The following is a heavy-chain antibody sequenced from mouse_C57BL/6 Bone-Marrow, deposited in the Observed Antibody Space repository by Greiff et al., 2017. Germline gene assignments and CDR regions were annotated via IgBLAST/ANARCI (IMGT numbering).Heavy chain of an antibody. CDR2: ISSGGSYT. CDR1: GFTFSSYG. Sequence: EVKLVESGGDLVKPGGSLKLSCAASGFTFSSYGMSWVRQTPDKRLEWVATISSGGSYTYYPDSVKGRFTISRDNAKNTLYLQMSSLKSEDTAMYFCARRWLVQFAYWGQGTLVTVSA. D-gene: IGHD2-3*01. V-gene: IGHV5-6*02. J-gene: IGHJ3*01. CDR3: ARRWLVQFAY.